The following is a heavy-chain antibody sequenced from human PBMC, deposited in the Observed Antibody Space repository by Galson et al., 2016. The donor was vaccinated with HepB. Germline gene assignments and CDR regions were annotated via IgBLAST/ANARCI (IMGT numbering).Heavy chain of an antibody. V-gene: IGHV3-23*01. CDR1: GFIFSNFA. D-gene: IGHD3-9*01. J-gene: IGHJ4*02. CDR2: ITASGDST. Sequence: SLRLSCAASGFIFSNFAMSCVRQAPGKGLEWVSAITASGDSTFYADSVKGRFTISRDNSKNTLYLQMNSLRAEDTAVYYCAKDYNFLTGYHSDFEFWGQGTLVTVSS. CDR3: AKDYNFLTGYHSDFEF.